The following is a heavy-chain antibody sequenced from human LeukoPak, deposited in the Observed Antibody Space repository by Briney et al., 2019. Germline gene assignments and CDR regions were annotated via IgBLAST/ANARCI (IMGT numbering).Heavy chain of an antibody. V-gene: IGHV3-23*01. CDR1: GFTFSHYA. D-gene: IGHD2-8*01. Sequence: GGSLRLSCAASGFTFSHYAMSWVRQSLGKRLEWVSFIIGDGSNTYYADSVKGRFTISRDDSNNMLYLQMNSLRGEDTAVYYCGKSMTTTNVDWFDPWGQGTLVTVSS. CDR3: GKSMTTTNVDWFDP. J-gene: IGHJ5*02. CDR2: IIGDGSNT.